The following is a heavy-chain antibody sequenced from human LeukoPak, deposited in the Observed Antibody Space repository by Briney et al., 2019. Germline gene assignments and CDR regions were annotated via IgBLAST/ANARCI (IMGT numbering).Heavy chain of an antibody. CDR2: IYTDDTT. J-gene: IGHJ5*02. Sequence: GGSLRLSCAASGFTVGHYYMSWVRQAPGKGLECVSVIYTDDTTYYADSVKGRFTISRDDSKNTLSLQMDSLRDDDTAVYYCARDRAAADPWGQGTLVTVSS. V-gene: IGHV3-53*01. D-gene: IGHD6-13*01. CDR3: ARDRAAADP. CDR1: GFTVGHYY.